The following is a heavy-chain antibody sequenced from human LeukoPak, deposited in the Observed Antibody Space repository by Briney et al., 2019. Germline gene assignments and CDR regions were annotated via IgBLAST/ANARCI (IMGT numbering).Heavy chain of an antibody. CDR3: ARGYCSGDPCYLDY. J-gene: IGHJ4*02. V-gene: IGHV5-51*01. CDR2: IYPVDFDT. Sequence: GESLKISCKGSGFSFTNYWVGWVRQMPGKGLEWMGTIYPVDFDTRYSPSSQGQVTISADKSISTAYLQWSSLKASDTAMYYCARGYCSGDPCYLDYWGQGTLVTVSS. CDR1: GFSFTNYW. D-gene: IGHD2-15*01.